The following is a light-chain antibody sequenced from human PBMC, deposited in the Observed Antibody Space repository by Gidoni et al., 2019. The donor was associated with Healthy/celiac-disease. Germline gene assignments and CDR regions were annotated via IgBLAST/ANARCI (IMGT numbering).Light chain of an antibody. CDR1: QSISSW. CDR3: QQYNSYWAT. J-gene: IGKJ1*01. CDR2: DAY. V-gene: IGKV1-5*01. Sequence: IQMTQSTSTLSASVGDRVTITCRASQSISSWLAWYQQKPGKAPKLLIYDAYSLESGVPSRFSGSGSGTEFTLTISSLQPDDFATYYCQQYNSYWATFGQGTKVEIK.